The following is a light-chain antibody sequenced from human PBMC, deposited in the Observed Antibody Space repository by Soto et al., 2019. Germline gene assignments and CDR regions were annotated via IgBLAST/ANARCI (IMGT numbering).Light chain of an antibody. CDR1: QSVRSSF. Sequence: EIVLTQSPGTLSLSPGERATLSCRASQSVRSSFLAWYQLKPGQAPRLIIYGASSKATGIPDRFSGSGSGTDFTLTISRLEPEDFAVYYCQQYDSSPWTFGQGTKVEIK. J-gene: IGKJ1*01. CDR2: GAS. V-gene: IGKV3-20*01. CDR3: QQYDSSPWT.